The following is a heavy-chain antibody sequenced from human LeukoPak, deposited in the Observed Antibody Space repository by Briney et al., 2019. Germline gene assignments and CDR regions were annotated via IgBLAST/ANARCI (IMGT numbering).Heavy chain of an antibody. V-gene: IGHV3-7*01. CDR2: IRQDGSEK. J-gene: IGHJ4*01. D-gene: IGHD6-13*01. CDR3: ARDGTAAGLYFDL. CDR1: VFTFTVYW. Sequence: PGGTLRLSCAFSVFTFTVYWMIWVRQPPGKGLEWVANIRQDGSEKTYVEAVKGRSTISRDNTKNSLSLQVNSLRVEETAVYYCARDGTAAGLYFDLWGQGTLVTVSS.